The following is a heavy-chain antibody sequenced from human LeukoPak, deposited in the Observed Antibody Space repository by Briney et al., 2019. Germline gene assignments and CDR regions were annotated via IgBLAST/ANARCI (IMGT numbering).Heavy chain of an antibody. CDR2: INPNSGGT. Sequence: ASVKVSCKASGYTFTGYYMHWVRQAPGQGLEWMGWINPNSGGTNYAQKFQGRVTMTRDTSISTAYMELSRLRSDDTAVYYCARVYYDILTGYLPEDYWGQGTLVTVSS. J-gene: IGHJ4*02. CDR3: ARVYYDILTGYLPEDY. D-gene: IGHD3-9*01. CDR1: GYTFTGYY. V-gene: IGHV1-2*02.